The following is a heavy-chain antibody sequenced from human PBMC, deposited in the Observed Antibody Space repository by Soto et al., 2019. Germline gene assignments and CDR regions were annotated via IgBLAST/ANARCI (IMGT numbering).Heavy chain of an antibody. Sequence: VKVSCKASGGTFSSYAISWVRQAPGQGLEWMGGIIPIFGTANYAQKFQGRVTITADESTSTAYMELSSLRSEDTAVYYCARYRLWSSGYYPKDAFDTWGQGTMVTVSS. D-gene: IGHD3-22*01. V-gene: IGHV1-69*13. CDR1: GGTFSSYA. CDR3: ARYRLWSSGYYPKDAFDT. J-gene: IGHJ3*02. CDR2: IIPIFGTA.